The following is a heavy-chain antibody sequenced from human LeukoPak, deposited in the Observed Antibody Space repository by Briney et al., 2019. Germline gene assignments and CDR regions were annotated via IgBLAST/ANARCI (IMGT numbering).Heavy chain of an antibody. CDR1: GYTFSSYA. Sequence: GGSLRLSCAASGYTFSSYAMGWVRLAPGKGLEWFSAISGNSGSDTYYADAVKGRFTISRDNSKTTLYLEMNSLRAEDTAVYYCAIGSSSGQPYFYDYWGQGSLVAVSS. J-gene: IGHJ4*02. CDR2: ISGNSGSDT. D-gene: IGHD3-10*01. CDR3: AIGSSSGQPYFYDY. V-gene: IGHV3-23*01.